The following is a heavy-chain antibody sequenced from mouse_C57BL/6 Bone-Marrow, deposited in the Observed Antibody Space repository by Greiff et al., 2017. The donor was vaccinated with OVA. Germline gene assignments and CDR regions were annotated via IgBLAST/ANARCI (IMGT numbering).Heavy chain of an antibody. CDR3: TTFIYYDPFDY. V-gene: IGHV14-4*01. CDR2: IDPENGDT. D-gene: IGHD2-4*01. Sequence: VQLQQSGAELVRPGASVKLSCTASGFNIKDDYMHWVKQRPEQGLERIGWIDPENGDTEYASKFQGKATITADTSSNTAYLQLSSLTSEDTAVYYCTTFIYYDPFDYWGQGTTLTVSS. CDR1: GFNIKDDY. J-gene: IGHJ2*01.